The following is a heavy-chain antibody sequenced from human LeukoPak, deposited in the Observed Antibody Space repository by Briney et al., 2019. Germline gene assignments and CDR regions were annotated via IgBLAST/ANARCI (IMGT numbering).Heavy chain of an antibody. D-gene: IGHD3-22*01. CDR3: ARGVYYDSSGYYSFDY. V-gene: IGHV4-34*01. Sequence: PSETLSLTCAVYGGSFSGYYWSWIRQPPGKGLEWIGEINHSGSTNYNPSLKSRVTISVDTSKNQFSLKLSSVTAADTAVYYCARGVYYDSSGYYSFDYWGQGTLVTVSS. CDR2: INHSGST. J-gene: IGHJ4*02. CDR1: GGSFSGYY.